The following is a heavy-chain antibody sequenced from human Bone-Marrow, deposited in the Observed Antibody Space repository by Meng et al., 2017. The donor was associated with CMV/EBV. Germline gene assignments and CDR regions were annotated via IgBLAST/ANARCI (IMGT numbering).Heavy chain of an antibody. CDR1: GFTFSSYW. J-gene: IGHJ4*02. Sequence: GESLKISCAASGFTFSSYWMSWVRQAPGKGLEWVANIKQDGSEKYYVDSVKGRFTISRDNSKNTLYLQMNSLRAEDTAVYYCARHCSSTSCYDYWGQGTLVTVSS. D-gene: IGHD2-2*01. CDR2: IKQDGSEK. V-gene: IGHV3-7*01. CDR3: ARHCSSTSCYDY.